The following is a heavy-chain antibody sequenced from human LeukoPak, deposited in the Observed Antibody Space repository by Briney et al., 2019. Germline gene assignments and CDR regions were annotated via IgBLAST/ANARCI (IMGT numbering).Heavy chain of an antibody. CDR3: ANLEYYSGGWYDYYYYMDV. Sequence: GGSLRLSCAASGFTFSNNWMHWVRQAPGKGLVWVSRINSDGRTTTYADSVKGRFTISRDNAKNTLYLQMNSLRAEDTAVYYCANLEYYSGGWYDYYYYMDVWGKGTTVTVSS. CDR1: GFTFSNNW. J-gene: IGHJ6*03. CDR2: INSDGRTT. V-gene: IGHV3-74*01. D-gene: IGHD6-19*01.